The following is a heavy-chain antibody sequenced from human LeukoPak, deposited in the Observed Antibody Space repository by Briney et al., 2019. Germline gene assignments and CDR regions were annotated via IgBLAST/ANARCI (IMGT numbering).Heavy chain of an antibody. CDR2: IYYSGST. V-gene: IGHV4-39*01. CDR1: GGSISSSSYY. D-gene: IGHD3-10*01. CDR3: AKQRITMVRGGVDG. Sequence: SETLSLTCTVSGGSISSSSYYWGWIRQPPGKGLEWIGSIYYSGSTYYNPSLKSRVTISVDTSKNQFSLKLSSVTAADTAVYYCAKQRITMVRGGVDGWGQGTLVTVSS. J-gene: IGHJ4*02.